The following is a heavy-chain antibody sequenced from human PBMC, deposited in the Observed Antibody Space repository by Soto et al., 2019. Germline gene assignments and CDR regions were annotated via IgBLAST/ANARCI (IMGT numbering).Heavy chain of an antibody. CDR3: TRDLGELQYYYGMDV. J-gene: IGHJ6*02. CDR1: GFTFGDYA. CDR2: IRSKAYGGTT. Sequence: AGGSLRLSCTASGFTFGDYAMSWFRQAPGKGLEWVGFIRSKAYGGTTEYAASVKGRFTISRDDSKSIAYLQMNSLKTEDTAVYYCTRDLGELQYYYGMDVWGQGTTVTVSS. V-gene: IGHV3-49*03. D-gene: IGHD1-7*01.